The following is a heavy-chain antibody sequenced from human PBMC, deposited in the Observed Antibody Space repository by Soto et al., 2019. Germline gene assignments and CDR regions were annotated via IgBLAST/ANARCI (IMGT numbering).Heavy chain of an antibody. D-gene: IGHD4-17*01. CDR3: ATAYGDYPNGAFDI. Sequence: ASVKVSCKVSGYTLTELSMHWVRQAPGKGLEWMGGFDPEDGETIYAQKFQGRVTMTEDTSTDTAYMELSSLRSEDTAGYYCATAYGDYPNGAFDIWGQGTMVTVSS. CDR2: FDPEDGET. J-gene: IGHJ3*02. CDR1: GYTLTELS. V-gene: IGHV1-24*01.